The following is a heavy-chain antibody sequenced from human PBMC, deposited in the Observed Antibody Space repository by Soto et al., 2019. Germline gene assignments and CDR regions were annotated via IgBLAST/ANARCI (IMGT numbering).Heavy chain of an antibody. V-gene: IGHV1-69*05. CDR1: GGTFSSYA. Sequence: QVQLVQSGAEVKKPGSSVKVSCKASGGTFSSYAISWVRQAPGQGLEWMGGIIPIFGTANYAQEFQGRVTVSXXDXTXXAHMGLISPRSEDTAVLYCAIQLVGGHYYDYGMDVWGQGATVTVSS. D-gene: IGHD6-13*01. J-gene: IGHJ6*02. CDR2: IIPIFGTA. CDR3: AIQLVGGHYYDYGMDV.